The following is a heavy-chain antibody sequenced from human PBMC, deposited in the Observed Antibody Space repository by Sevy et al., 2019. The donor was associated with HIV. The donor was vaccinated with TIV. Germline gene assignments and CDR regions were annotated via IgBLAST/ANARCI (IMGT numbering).Heavy chain of an antibody. CDR1: GSTFSPYS. V-gene: IGHV3-48*01. Sequence: GGSLRLSCAASGSTFSPYSMNWVRQAPGKGLEWISYIGGTTSNTEYADSVKGRFTISRDNAKNLVYLQMSSLRAEDTAVYYCARDWSYAFDFWGQGIMVTVSS. J-gene: IGHJ3*01. CDR3: ARDWSYAFDF. CDR2: IGGTTSNT.